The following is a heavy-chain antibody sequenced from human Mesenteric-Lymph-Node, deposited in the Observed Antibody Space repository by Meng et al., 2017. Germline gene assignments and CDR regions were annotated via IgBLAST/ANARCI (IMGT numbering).Heavy chain of an antibody. CDR2: INPNSGAT. D-gene: IGHD3-10*02. CDR1: GYTFTDFY. J-gene: IGHJ4*02. V-gene: IGHV1-2*06. Sequence: QVQLVQSGAEVKKPGASVKVSCKASGYTFTDFYMHWVRQAPGQGLEWMGRINPNSGATNYAQKFQGRVTMTRDTSITTAYMELSSLRSDDTAVYYCTRGTYYVFEDYWGQGTLVTVSS. CDR3: TRGTYYVFEDY.